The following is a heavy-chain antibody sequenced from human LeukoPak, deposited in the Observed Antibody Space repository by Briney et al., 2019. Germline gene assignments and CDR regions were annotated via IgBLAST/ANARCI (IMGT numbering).Heavy chain of an antibody. CDR3: ARGLGYSSASGAFDS. J-gene: IGHJ4*02. CDR1: GYTFTSYD. Sequence: ASVKVSCKASGYTFTSYDINWVRQATGEGLEWMGLMNPNSGNTGCAQKFQGRVTMTRNTSISTAYMEVSSLRSEDTAVYYWARGLGYSSASGAFDSWGEGTLVTVSS. D-gene: IGHD6-6*01. V-gene: IGHV1-8*01. CDR2: MNPNSGNT.